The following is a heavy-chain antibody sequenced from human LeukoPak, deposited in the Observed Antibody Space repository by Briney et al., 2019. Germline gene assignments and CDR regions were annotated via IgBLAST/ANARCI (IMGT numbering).Heavy chain of an antibody. Sequence: GGSLRLSCAASGFTFSSYSMNWVRQAPGKGLEWVSYISSSSSTTYYADSVQGRFTISRDNAKNSLYLQMDSLRDGDTAVYYCARDSTLTHAWSGYGFDVWGQGTMVTVSS. CDR2: ISSSSSTT. CDR3: ARDSTLTHAWSGYGFDV. V-gene: IGHV3-48*02. D-gene: IGHD4-17*01. CDR1: GFTFSSYS. J-gene: IGHJ3*01.